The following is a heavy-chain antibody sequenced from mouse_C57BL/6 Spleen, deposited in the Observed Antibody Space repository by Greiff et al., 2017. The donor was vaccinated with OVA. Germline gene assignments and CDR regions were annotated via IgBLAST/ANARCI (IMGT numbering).Heavy chain of an antibody. CDR1: GYTFTSYW. CDR2: IDPNSGGT. Sequence: QVQLQQPGAELVKPGASVKLSCKASGYTFTSYWMHWVKQRPGRGLEWIGRIDPNSGGTKYNEKFKSKATLTVDKPSSTAYMQLSSLTSEDSAVYYCSRGGFDYYGSSFDYYAMDYWGQGTSVTVSS. D-gene: IGHD1-1*01. J-gene: IGHJ4*01. CDR3: SRGGFDYYGSSFDYYAMDY. V-gene: IGHV1-72*01.